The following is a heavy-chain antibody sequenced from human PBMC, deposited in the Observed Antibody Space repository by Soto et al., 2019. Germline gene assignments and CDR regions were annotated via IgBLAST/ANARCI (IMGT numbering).Heavy chain of an antibody. CDR2: VYPGDSDT. D-gene: IGHD3-10*01. Sequence: PGESLKISCKGSGFSFTGYWIAWVRQMPGKGLEWMGIVYPGDSDTRYSPSFQGQVTISADKSISTAYLQWSSLKASDTAMYYCARHRTYGSGSEYYYYGMDVWGQGTTVTVSS. CDR3: ARHRTYGSGSEYYYYGMDV. CDR1: GFSFTGYW. V-gene: IGHV5-51*01. J-gene: IGHJ6*02.